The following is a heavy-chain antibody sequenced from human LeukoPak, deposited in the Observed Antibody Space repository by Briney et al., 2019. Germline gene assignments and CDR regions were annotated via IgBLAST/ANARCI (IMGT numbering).Heavy chain of an antibody. V-gene: IGHV4-34*01. D-gene: IGHD6-13*01. CDR2: INHSGST. CDR3: GEGAAPDAFDI. J-gene: IGHJ3*02. Sequence: SETLSLTCDVYGGSFSGYYWSWIRQPPGKGLEWIGEINHSGSTNYNPSLKSRVTISVDTSKNQFSLKLSSVTAADTAVYYCGEGAAPDAFDIWGQGTMVTVSS. CDR1: GGSFSGYY.